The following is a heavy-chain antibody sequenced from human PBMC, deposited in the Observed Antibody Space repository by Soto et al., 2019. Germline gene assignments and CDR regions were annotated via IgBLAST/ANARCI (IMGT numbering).Heavy chain of an antibody. J-gene: IGHJ5*02. CDR3: AGGTPYFYSSSST. Sequence: SVKGSCTSSGGTLSSYAISWVRQAPGQGLEWMGGIIPIFGTANYAQKFQGRVTITADESTSTAYMELSSLRSEDTAVYYCAGGTPYFYSSSSTWGQGTLVTVSS. CDR2: IIPIFGTA. V-gene: IGHV1-69*13. CDR1: GGTLSSYA. D-gene: IGHD6-6*01.